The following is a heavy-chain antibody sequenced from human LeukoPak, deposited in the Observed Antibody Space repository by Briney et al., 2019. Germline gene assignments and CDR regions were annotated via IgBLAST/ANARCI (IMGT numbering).Heavy chain of an antibody. D-gene: IGHD3-22*01. CDR2: IYYSGST. J-gene: IGHJ3*02. Sequence: PSETLSLTCTVPGGSINSGGYYWTWTRQPPGKGLEWIGYIYYSGSTYYNPSLKSRLTISLDTSKNQFSLKLSSVTAADTAVYYCARYYYDSGGFYKDALDIWGQGTMVTVSS. V-gene: IGHV4-31*03. CDR1: GGSINSGGYY. CDR3: ARYYYDSGGFYKDALDI.